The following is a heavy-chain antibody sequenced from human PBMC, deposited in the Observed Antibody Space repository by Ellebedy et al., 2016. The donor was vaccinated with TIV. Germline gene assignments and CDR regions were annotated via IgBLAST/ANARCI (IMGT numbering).Heavy chain of an antibody. V-gene: IGHV3-23*01. CDR2: ISGSGGST. CDR3: ARADYYDSSGAIGSPFDY. Sequence: GESLKISXAASGFTFSSYAMSWVRQAPGKGLEWVSAISGSGGSTYYADSVKGRFTISRDNSKNTLYLQMNSLRAEDTAVYYCARADYYDSSGAIGSPFDYWGQGTLVTVSS. D-gene: IGHD3-22*01. CDR1: GFTFSSYA. J-gene: IGHJ4*02.